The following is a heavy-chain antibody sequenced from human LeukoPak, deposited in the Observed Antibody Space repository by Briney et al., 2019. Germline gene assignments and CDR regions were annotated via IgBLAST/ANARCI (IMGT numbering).Heavy chain of an antibody. Sequence: PGGSLRPSCAASGFTFSSYAMHWVRQAPGKGLEYVSAISSNGGSTYYANSVKGRFTISRDNSKNTLYLQMGSLRAEDVAVYYCARELHDAFDIWGQGTMVTVSS. V-gene: IGHV3-64*01. J-gene: IGHJ3*02. CDR2: ISSNGGST. CDR1: GFTFSSYA. CDR3: ARELHDAFDI. D-gene: IGHD4-11*01.